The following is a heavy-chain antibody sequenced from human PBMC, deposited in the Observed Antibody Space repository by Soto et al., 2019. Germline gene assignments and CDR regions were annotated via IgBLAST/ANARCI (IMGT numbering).Heavy chain of an antibody. CDR3: ARDSDLITVTLRHYYYYGMDV. V-gene: IGHV1-69*01. D-gene: IGHD4-17*01. CDR1: GGTFSSYA. CDR2: IIPIFGTA. J-gene: IGHJ6*02. Sequence: QVQLVQSGAEVKKPGSSVKVSCKASGGTFSSYAISWVRQAPGQGLEWMGGIIPIFGTANYAQKFQGRVTITADESTSTAYMELSSLRSEDTAVYYCARDSDLITVTLRHYYYYGMDVWGQGTTVTVSS.